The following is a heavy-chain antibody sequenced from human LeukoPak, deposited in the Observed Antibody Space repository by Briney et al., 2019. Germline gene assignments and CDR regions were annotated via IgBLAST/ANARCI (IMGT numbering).Heavy chain of an antibody. V-gene: IGHV3-30*18. CDR2: ISYDGSNK. Sequence: TGGSLRLSCAASGFTFSSYGMHWVRQAPGKGLEWVAVISYDGSNKYYADSVKGRFTISRDNSKNTLYLQMNSLRAEDTAVYYCAKVRGGGYSYGPLAYWGQGNLVTVSS. J-gene: IGHJ4*02. CDR3: AKVRGGGYSYGPLAY. D-gene: IGHD5-18*01. CDR1: GFTFSSYG.